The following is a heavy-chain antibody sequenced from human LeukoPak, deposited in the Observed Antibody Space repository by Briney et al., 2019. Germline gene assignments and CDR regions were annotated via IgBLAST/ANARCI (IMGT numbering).Heavy chain of an antibody. J-gene: IGHJ6*02. CDR3: AGTGNYYYYGMDV. Sequence: SETLSLTCAVSGGSISSGGYSWSWIRQPPGKGLEWIGYIYHSGSTYYNPSLESRVTISVDRSKNQFSLKLSSVTDADTAVYYCAGTGNYYYYGMDVWGQGTTVTVSS. CDR1: GGSISSGGYS. CDR2: IYHSGST. V-gene: IGHV4-30-2*01. D-gene: IGHD1/OR15-1a*01.